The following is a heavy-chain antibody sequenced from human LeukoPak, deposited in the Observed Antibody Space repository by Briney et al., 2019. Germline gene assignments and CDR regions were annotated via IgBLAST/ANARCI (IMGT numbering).Heavy chain of an antibody. Sequence: SETLSLTCTVSGGSISSYYWSWIRQPPGKGLEWIGYVYYSGSTNYNPSLKSRVTISVDTSKNQFSLKLSSVTAADTAVYYCARAPGPRPYYDSSGYYYGSPRYFQHWGQGTLVTVSS. CDR1: GGSISSYY. V-gene: IGHV4-59*12. CDR3: ARAPGPRPYYDSSGYYYGSPRYFQH. D-gene: IGHD3-22*01. CDR2: VYYSGST. J-gene: IGHJ1*01.